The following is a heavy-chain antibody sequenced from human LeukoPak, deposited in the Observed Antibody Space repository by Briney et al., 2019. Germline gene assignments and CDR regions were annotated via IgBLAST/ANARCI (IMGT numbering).Heavy chain of an antibody. V-gene: IGHV3-30*02. CDR2: IASDGNYK. D-gene: IGHD3-16*01. Sequence: GGSLRLSCAAAGFTFSHYGMHWVRQAPGKGLEWVAYIASDGNYKDYADSVKGRFTISRDNSRNTMYLQMNSLRAEDTAVYYCARDQGWEGMGEYWGQGTLVTVSS. CDR3: ARDQGWEGMGEY. J-gene: IGHJ4*02. CDR1: GFTFSHYG.